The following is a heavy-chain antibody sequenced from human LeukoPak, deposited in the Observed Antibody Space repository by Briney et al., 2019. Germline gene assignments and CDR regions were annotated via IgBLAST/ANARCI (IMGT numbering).Heavy chain of an antibody. CDR2: ISGSGGST. Sequence: GGSLRLSCAASGFTFSSYAMSWVRQAPGKGLEWVSAISGSGGSTYYADSVKGRFTISRDNSKNTLYLQMNSLRAEDTAVYYCAKRNYYGSGSYASTGFDPWGQGTLVTVSS. CDR3: AKRNYYGSGSYASTGFDP. CDR1: GFTFSSYA. V-gene: IGHV3-23*01. D-gene: IGHD3-10*01. J-gene: IGHJ5*02.